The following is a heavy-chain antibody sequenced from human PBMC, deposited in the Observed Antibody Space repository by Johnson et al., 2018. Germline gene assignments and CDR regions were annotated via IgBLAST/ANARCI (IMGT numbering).Heavy chain of an antibody. V-gene: IGHV3-30*18. J-gene: IGHJ6*03. CDR2: ISYDGSNK. D-gene: IGHD5-18*01. CDR3: AKDSNTAMAPYYMDV. Sequence: QVQLVQSGGGVVQPGRSLRLSCAASGFTFSSYGMHWVRQAPGKGLEWVAVISYDGSNKYYADSVKGRFTITRDNSKNTVYLQMNSLRAEDTAVYYCAKDSNTAMAPYYMDVWGKGTTVTVSS. CDR1: GFTFSSYG.